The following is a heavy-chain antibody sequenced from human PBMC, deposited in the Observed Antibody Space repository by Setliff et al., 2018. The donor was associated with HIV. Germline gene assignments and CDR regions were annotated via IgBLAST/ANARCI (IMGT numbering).Heavy chain of an antibody. D-gene: IGHD3-3*01. J-gene: IGHJ3*02. CDR1: GYTFTSYD. CDR3: ARDGWGNFWSGYYTHGAFDI. Sequence: ASVKVSCKASGYTFTSYDINWVRQATGQGLEWMGWMNPNSGNTGYAQKFQGRVTMTRNTSISTAYMELSSLRSEDTAVYYCARDGWGNFWSGYYTHGAFDIWGQGTMVTVS. CDR2: MNPNSGNT. V-gene: IGHV1-8*02.